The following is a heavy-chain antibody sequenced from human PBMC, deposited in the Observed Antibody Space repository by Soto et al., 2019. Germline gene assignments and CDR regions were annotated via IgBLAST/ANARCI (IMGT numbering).Heavy chain of an antibody. CDR2: TYYRARWNT. D-gene: IGHD2-21*01. CDR1: GNNVSTNSSG. CDR3: VRNCRQATPSFDF. V-gene: IGHV6-1*01. J-gene: IGHJ4*02. Sequence: SKTLSLTFVISGNNVSTNSSGWNWVRQSPSRGLEWLGRTYYRARWNTDYAASVKGRITAKPDTSKNQFSLQLNSVTPEDAGVYCGVRNCRQATPSFDFLGERVQVTVSS.